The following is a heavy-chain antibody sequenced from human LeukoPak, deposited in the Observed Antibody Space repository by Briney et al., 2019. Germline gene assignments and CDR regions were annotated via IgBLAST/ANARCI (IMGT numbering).Heavy chain of an antibody. J-gene: IGHJ5*02. CDR1: GGSISSYY. V-gene: IGHV4-4*07. CDR2: IYTSGST. Sequence: SETLSLTCTVSGGSISSYYWSWIRQPAGNGLEWIGRIYTSGSTNYNPSLKSRVTMSVDTSKNQFSLKLSSVTAADTAVYYCAREKLGYCSSTSCHNWFDPWGQGTLVTVSS. CDR3: AREKLGYCSSTSCHNWFDP. D-gene: IGHD2-2*01.